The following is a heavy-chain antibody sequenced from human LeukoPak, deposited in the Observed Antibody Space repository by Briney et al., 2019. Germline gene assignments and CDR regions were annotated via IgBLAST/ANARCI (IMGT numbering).Heavy chain of an antibody. V-gene: IGHV3-73*01. CDR1: GFTFSGFA. CDR2: IRSKAHNYAT. CDR3: TREFHSSGWYFTFAY. D-gene: IGHD6-19*01. Sequence: GGSLRLSCAASGFTFSGFAFHWVRQASGKGLEWVGRIRSKAHNYATVYAASVKGRFTISRDDSKNATYLQMNSLQTEDTAMYYCTREFHSSGWYFTFAYWGQGALVTVSS. J-gene: IGHJ4*02.